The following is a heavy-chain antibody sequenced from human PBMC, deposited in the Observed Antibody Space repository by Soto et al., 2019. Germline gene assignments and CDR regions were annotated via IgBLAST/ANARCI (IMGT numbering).Heavy chain of an antibody. J-gene: IGHJ4*02. V-gene: IGHV4-59*11. D-gene: IGHD2-2*03. CDR3: ASGWMAAFDN. CDR2: LYYSGST. CDR1: GDSIKTHY. Sequence: PSETLSLTCNVTGDSIKTHYWSWIRQAPGKGLEWIGYLYYSGSTLYNPSLKRRVTISADTAKNQFSLRLTSLTAADTAVYYCASGWMAAFDNWGQGTLVTV.